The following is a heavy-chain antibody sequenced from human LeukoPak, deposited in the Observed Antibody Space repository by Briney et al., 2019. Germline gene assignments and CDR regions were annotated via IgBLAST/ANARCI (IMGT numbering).Heavy chain of an antibody. CDR2: ISAYNGNT. CDR1: GGTFSSYA. Sequence: ASVKVSCKASGGTFSSYAISWVRQAPGQGLEWMGWISAYNGNTNYAQKLQGRVTMATDTSTSTAYMELRSLRSDDTAVYYCAQYQPLWPGYFQHWGQGTLVTVSS. V-gene: IGHV1-18*01. J-gene: IGHJ1*01. D-gene: IGHD2-2*01. CDR3: AQYQPLWPGYFQH.